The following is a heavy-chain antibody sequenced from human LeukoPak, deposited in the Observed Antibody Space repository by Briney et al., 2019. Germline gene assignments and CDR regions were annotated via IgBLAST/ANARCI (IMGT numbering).Heavy chain of an antibody. V-gene: IGHV1-2*02. Sequence: ASVKVSCKASGYTFTGYYMHWVRQAPGQGLEWMGWINPNSGGTNYAQKSQGRVTMTRDTSISTAYMELSRLRSDDTAVYYCARVWVGAAFRFDYWGQGTLVTVSS. CDR2: INPNSGGT. CDR1: GYTFTGYY. D-gene: IGHD1-26*01. CDR3: ARVWVGAAFRFDY. J-gene: IGHJ4*02.